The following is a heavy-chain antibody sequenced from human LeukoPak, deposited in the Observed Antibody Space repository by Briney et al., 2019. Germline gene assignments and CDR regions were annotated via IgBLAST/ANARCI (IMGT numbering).Heavy chain of an antibody. CDR2: IKQVGSEK. CDR3: ASGGVGSSWAYRGYYFDY. J-gene: IGHJ4*02. D-gene: IGHD6-13*01. Sequence: GGSLRLSCAASGFTFSSYWMSWVRQAPGKGLEWVANIKQVGSEKYNVDSVKGRFTIYRDNAKNSLYLQMNSLRAEDTAVYYCASGGVGSSWAYRGYYFDYWGQGTLVTVSS. V-gene: IGHV3-7*01. CDR1: GFTFSSYW.